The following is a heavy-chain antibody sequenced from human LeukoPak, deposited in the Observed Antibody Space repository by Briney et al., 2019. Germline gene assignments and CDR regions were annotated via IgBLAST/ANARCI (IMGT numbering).Heavy chain of an antibody. V-gene: IGHV1-69*13. J-gene: IGHJ4*02. Sequence: SVKVSCKASGGTFNSYAITWVRQAPGQGLEWMGGIVPMFGTTNYGQKFQGRLIITADPSTSTAYMELSSLRSEDTAVYYCARDLGSIAVAEDYWGQGTLVTVSS. D-gene: IGHD6-19*01. CDR3: ARDLGSIAVAEDY. CDR2: IVPMFGTT. CDR1: GGTFNSYA.